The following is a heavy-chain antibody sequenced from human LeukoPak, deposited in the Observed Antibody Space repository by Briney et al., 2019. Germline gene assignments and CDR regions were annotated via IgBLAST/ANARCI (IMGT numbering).Heavy chain of an antibody. Sequence: PGGSLRLSCAASGFTFSSYGMHWVRQAPGKGLEWVAVIWYDGSNKYYADSVKGRFTISRDNSKNTLYLQMNSLRAEDTAVYYCAKDWGYSHGMVLDYWGQGTLVTVSS. J-gene: IGHJ4*02. CDR3: AKDWGYSHGMVLDY. CDR2: IWYDGSNK. V-gene: IGHV3-33*06. D-gene: IGHD5-18*01. CDR1: GFTFSSYG.